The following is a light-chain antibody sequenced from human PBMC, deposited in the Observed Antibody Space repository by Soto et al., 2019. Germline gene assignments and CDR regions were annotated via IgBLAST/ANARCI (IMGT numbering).Light chain of an antibody. Sequence: QSVLTQPASVSGSPGQSITISCTGTSSDVGGYKYVSWYQQHPGKGPKLMIYEVSNRPSGVSDRFSGSKSGNTASLTISGLQAEDESDYYCISYTSSNTYVFGTGTKGTVL. CDR3: ISYTSSNTYV. J-gene: IGLJ1*01. CDR1: SSDVGGYKY. V-gene: IGLV2-14*01. CDR2: EVS.